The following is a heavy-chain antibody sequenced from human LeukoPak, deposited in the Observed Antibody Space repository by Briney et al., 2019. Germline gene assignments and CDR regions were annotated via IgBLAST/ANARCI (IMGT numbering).Heavy chain of an antibody. D-gene: IGHD5-18*01. J-gene: IGHJ4*02. CDR1: GGTFSSYA. V-gene: IGHV1-46*01. CDR3: ARTEDTAICDY. Sequence: ASVKVSCKASGGTFSSYAISWVRQAPGQGLEWMGIINPSGGSTSYAQKFQGRVTMTRDTSTSTVYMELSSLRSEDTAVYYCARTEDTAICDYWGQGTLVTVSS. CDR2: INPSGGST.